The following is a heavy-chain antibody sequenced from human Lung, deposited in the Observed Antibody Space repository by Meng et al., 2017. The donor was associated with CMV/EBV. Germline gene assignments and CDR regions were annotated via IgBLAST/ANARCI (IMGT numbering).Heavy chain of an antibody. V-gene: IGHV3-13*01. CDR1: GFTFSTYD. J-gene: IGHJ4*02. Sequence: GESLKISCTASGFTFSTYDFHWVRQPTGRGLEWVSSIGTVGDTYSIGSVKGRFIISREDAKNSVYLQMNGLRDGDTGLYYCARARSPTHFDYWGQGALVTVSS. CDR2: IGTVGDT. CDR3: ARARSPTHFDY.